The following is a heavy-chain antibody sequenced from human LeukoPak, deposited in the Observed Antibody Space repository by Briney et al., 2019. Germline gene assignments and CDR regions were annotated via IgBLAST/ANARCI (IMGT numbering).Heavy chain of an antibody. Sequence: GGSLRLSCAASGFTFSSYEMNWVRQAPGKGLEWVSYISSSGSTIYYADSVKGRFTISRDNAKNSLYLQMNSLRAEDTALYYCARAGPIVGYYYGSGSYRRSAYWYFDLWGRGTLVTVSS. V-gene: IGHV3-48*03. CDR1: GFTFSSYE. CDR3: ARAGPIVGYYYGSGSYRRSAYWYFDL. D-gene: IGHD3-10*01. J-gene: IGHJ2*01. CDR2: ISSSGSTI.